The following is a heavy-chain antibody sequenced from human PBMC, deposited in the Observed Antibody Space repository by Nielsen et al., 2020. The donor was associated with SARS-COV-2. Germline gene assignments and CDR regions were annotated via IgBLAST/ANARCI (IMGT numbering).Heavy chain of an antibody. CDR1: GYTLTELS. Sequence: ASVKVSCKVSGYTLTELSMHWVRQAPGKGLEWMVGFDPEDGETIYAQKFQGRVTMTEDTSTDTAYMELSRLRSEDTAVYYCATGVAVAGTPPYYYYYYGMDVWGQGTTVTVSS. V-gene: IGHV1-24*01. CDR3: ATGVAVAGTPPYYYYYYGMDV. CDR2: FDPEDGET. D-gene: IGHD6-19*01. J-gene: IGHJ6*02.